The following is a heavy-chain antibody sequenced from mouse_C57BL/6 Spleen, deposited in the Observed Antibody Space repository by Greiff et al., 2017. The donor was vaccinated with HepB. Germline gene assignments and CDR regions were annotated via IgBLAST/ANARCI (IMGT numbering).Heavy chain of an antibody. V-gene: IGHV1-15*01. CDR3: RGGSYDAMDY. D-gene: IGHD1-1*02. Sequence: VQLQQSGAELVRPGASVTLSCKASGYTFTDYDMHWVKQKPVHGLEWIGAIDPETGGTAYNQKFKGKAILTADKSSSTAYMELRSLTSEDSAVYDCRGGSYDAMDYWGQGTSVTVSS. CDR2: IDPETGGT. J-gene: IGHJ4*01. CDR1: GYTFTDYD.